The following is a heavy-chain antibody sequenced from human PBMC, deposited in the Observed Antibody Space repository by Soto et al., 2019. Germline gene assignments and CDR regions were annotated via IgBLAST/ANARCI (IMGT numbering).Heavy chain of an antibody. J-gene: IGHJ4*02. V-gene: IGHV4-31*03. CDR1: GDSLRRGFHH. CDR2: IDTNGDT. CDR3: ARGTVYYCPNDKCGFFFDH. D-gene: IGHD2-8*01. Sequence: QVQLQESGSGLLKPSQTLPLDCSVSGDSLRRGFHHWSWIRQTPGKGLQLIGYIDTNGDTHYDPSLRNRLNMSIVTTESRFSLKVTSVTAADTAVYYCARGTVYYCPNDKCGFFFDHWGQGALVTVTS.